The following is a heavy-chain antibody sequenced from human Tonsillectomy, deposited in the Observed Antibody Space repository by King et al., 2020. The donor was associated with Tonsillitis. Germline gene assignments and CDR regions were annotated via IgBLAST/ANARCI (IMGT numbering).Heavy chain of an antibody. CDR2: ITWNSGRL. CDR1: GFTFDDYA. V-gene: IGHV3-9*01. D-gene: IGHD3-16*01. CDR3: VKGGASEARSHFDS. J-gene: IGHJ4*02. Sequence: VQLVESGGGLVQPGRSLKLSCAPSGFTFDDYAMHWIRHAPGKGLEWVSGITWNSGRLDYADSVKGRFIISRDSAENSLYLHMSTLRAEDTALYYCVKGGASEARSHFDSWGQGTLVTVSS.